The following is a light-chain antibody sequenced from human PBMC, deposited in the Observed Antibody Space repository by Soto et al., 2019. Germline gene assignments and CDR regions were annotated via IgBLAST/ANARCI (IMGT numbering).Light chain of an antibody. Sequence: IDISQSPASLSASVGDRVTITCRASQSISNYLNWYQQKPVKAPNLLRYAASSLQSGVPSRFSGSGSGTDFTVTISSLQPEDFVTDSSPTKIYTLRILGP. CDR3: PTKIYTLRI. V-gene: IGKV1-39*02. CDR2: AAS. CDR1: QSISNY. J-gene: IGKJ3*01.